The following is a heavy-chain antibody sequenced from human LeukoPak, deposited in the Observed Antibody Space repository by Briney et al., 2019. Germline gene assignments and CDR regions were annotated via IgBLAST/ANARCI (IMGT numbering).Heavy chain of an antibody. Sequence: ASVKVSCKASGGTFRNYAISWVRQAPGQGLEWMGGIIPIFGTANYAQKFQGRVTITADKSTSTAYMELSSLRSEDTAVYYCARAPYSNYDAFDIWGQGTMVTVSS. J-gene: IGHJ3*02. CDR3: ARAPYSNYDAFDI. V-gene: IGHV1-69*06. CDR2: IIPIFGTA. D-gene: IGHD4-11*01. CDR1: GGTFRNYA.